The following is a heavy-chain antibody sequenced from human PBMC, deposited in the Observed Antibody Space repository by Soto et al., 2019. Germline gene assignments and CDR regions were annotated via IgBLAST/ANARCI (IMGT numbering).Heavy chain of an antibody. Sequence: GGSLRLSCAASGFTFSNAWMSWVRQAPGKGLEWVGRIKSKTDGGTTDYAAPVKGRFTISRDDSKNTLYLQMNSLKTEDTAVYYCTTVQGVIAAAGTRDYWGQGTLVTVSS. V-gene: IGHV3-15*01. J-gene: IGHJ4*02. CDR2: IKSKTDGGTT. D-gene: IGHD6-13*01. CDR1: GFTFSNAW. CDR3: TTVQGVIAAAGTRDY.